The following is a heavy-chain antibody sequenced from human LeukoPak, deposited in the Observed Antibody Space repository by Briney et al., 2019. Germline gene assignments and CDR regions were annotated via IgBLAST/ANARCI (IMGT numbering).Heavy chain of an antibody. CDR3: AKDTDSSGSYYWDY. CDR1: GFTFSSYA. CDR2: ISGSGGST. D-gene: IGHD1-26*01. Sequence: PGGSLSLSCAASGFTFSSYAMCWGRQAPGKGLEWVSAISGSGGSTYYADSVKGRFTISRDDSKNTLYLQMNSLRAEDTAVYYCAKDTDSSGSYYWDYSGQGTLVTVSS. J-gene: IGHJ4*02. V-gene: IGHV3-23*01.